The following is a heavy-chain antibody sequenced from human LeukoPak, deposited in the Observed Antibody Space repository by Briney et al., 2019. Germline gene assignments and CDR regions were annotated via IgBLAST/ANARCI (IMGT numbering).Heavy chain of an antibody. CDR3: ARGQLERRFLGAHDAFDI. Sequence: PSETLSLTCTVSGGSISSGGYYWSWIRQHPGKGLEWIGYIYYSGSTYYNPSLKSRVTISVDTSKNQFSLKLSSVTAADTAVYYCARGQLERRFLGAHDAFDIWGQGTMVTVSS. CDR1: GGSISSGGYY. J-gene: IGHJ3*02. V-gene: IGHV4-31*03. D-gene: IGHD1-1*01. CDR2: IYYSGST.